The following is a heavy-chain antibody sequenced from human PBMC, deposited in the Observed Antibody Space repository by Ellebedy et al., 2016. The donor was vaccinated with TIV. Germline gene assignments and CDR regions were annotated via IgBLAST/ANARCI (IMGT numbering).Heavy chain of an antibody. Sequence: GESLKISCKGSGYSFTSYWIGWVRQMPGKGLEWMGMIYPGNFDSSYSPSFQGQVTISADKSITTAYLQWSSLKASDTAMYYCVKHDGSSSFDYWGQGTLVTVSS. CDR1: GYSFTSYW. CDR3: VKHDGSSSFDY. CDR2: IYPGNFDS. J-gene: IGHJ4*02. D-gene: IGHD2-2*01. V-gene: IGHV5-51*01.